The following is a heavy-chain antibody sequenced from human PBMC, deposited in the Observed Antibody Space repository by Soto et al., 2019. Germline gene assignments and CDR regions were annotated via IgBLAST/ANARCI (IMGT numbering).Heavy chain of an antibody. CDR1: GFTFSTYD. V-gene: IGHV3-13*01. D-gene: IGHD3-22*01. CDR3: VRETGAGSSGGQPLDH. J-gene: IGHJ4*02. Sequence: EVQLVESGGGLVQPGGSLRLSCAASGFTFSTYDMHWVRQATGKGLEWVSAMGISGDTYYADSVKGRFTICRENVKNSLYLQMNSLRAEDTAVYYCVRETGAGSSGGQPLDHWGQGTLVTVSS. CDR2: MGISGDT.